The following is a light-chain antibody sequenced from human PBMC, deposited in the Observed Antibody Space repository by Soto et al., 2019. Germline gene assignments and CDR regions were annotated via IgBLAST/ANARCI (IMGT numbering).Light chain of an antibody. Sequence: QSALTQPPSASGSPGQSVTISCTGTKNDVGGYNYVSWYQQHPGKAPKLMIYEVNKRPSGVPDRFSGSKSGNTASLTVSGLQAEDEADYYCSSYAGNNKLVFGGGTKLTVL. CDR2: EVN. CDR3: SSYAGNNKLV. CDR1: KNDVGGYNY. J-gene: IGLJ2*01. V-gene: IGLV2-8*01.